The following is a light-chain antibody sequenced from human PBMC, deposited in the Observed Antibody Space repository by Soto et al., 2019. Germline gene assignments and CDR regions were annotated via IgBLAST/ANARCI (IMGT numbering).Light chain of an antibody. CDR3: YSGLT. J-gene: IGKJ4*01. V-gene: IGKV1-5*03. CDR2: KAS. CDR1: QSISSW. Sequence: DIQMTQSPSTLSASVGDRVTITCRASQSISSWLAWYQQKPGKAPKLLIYKASSLESGVPSRFSGSGSGTEFTLTISSLQPDDFAPYYCYSGLTFGGGTKVEIK.